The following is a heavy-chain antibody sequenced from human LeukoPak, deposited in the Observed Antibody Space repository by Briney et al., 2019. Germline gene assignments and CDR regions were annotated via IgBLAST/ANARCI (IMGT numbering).Heavy chain of an antibody. CDR1: GGSISSYY. CDR2: IYYSGST. Sequence: SETLSLTGTVSGGSISSYYWSWIRQPPGKGLEWIGYIYYSGSTNYNPSLKSRVTISVDTSKNQFSLKLSSVTAADTAVYYCARGATGIAVAGPFDYWGQGTLVTVSS. D-gene: IGHD6-19*01. CDR3: ARGATGIAVAGPFDY. J-gene: IGHJ4*02. V-gene: IGHV4-59*01.